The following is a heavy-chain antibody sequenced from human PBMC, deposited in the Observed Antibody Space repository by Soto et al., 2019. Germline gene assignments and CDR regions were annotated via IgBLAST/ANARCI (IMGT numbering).Heavy chain of an antibody. J-gene: IGHJ4*02. Sequence: ALVKVSCKASGYTFTNYATHWVRQAPGQRLEWMGWISGDNGNTKYAQKFQGRVTMTTDTSTTTAYMELRSLRSDDTAVYYCARDTAVAFDYWGQGTLVTVSS. V-gene: IGHV1-3*01. CDR2: ISGDNGNT. CDR1: GYTFTNYA. CDR3: ARDTAVAFDY. D-gene: IGHD2-15*01.